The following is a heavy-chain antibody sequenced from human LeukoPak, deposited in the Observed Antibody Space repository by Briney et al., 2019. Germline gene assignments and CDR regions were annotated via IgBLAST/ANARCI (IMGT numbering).Heavy chain of an antibody. Sequence: GGSLRLSCVVSGLTFSRNWMHWVRQAPGKGLVWVSRINSDGSTTNYADSVKGRFTISRDNAKNTLYLQMSSLRAEDTAVYYCAKGQLWFGEFSYFDYWGQGTLVTVSS. CDR3: AKGQLWFGEFSYFDY. D-gene: IGHD3-10*01. V-gene: IGHV3-74*01. CDR2: INSDGSTT. CDR1: GLTFSRNW. J-gene: IGHJ4*02.